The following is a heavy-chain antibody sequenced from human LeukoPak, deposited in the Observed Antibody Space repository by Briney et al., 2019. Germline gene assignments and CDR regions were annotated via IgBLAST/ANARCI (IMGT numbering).Heavy chain of an antibody. CDR2: INTYIGKT. J-gene: IGHJ5*02. CDR1: GYTFTDFA. CDR3: ARHRYFDWLMHT. Sequence: VASVKVSCKASGYTFTDFAINWVRQAPGQGLEWMGWINTYIGKTNYAQKFQGRVTMTTDTSTSTAYMELRSLRSDDTAVYYCARHRYFDWLMHTWGQGTLVTVSS. V-gene: IGHV1-18*01. D-gene: IGHD3-9*01.